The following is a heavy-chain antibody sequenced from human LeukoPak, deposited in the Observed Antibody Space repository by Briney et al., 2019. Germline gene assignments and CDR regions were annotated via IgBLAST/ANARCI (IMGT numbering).Heavy chain of an antibody. D-gene: IGHD6-19*01. Sequence: GRSLRLSCAASGFTFSSYGMHWVRQAPGKGLEWVAVIWYDGSNKYYADSVKGRFTISRDNSKNTLYLQMNSLRAEDTAVYYCAKDHPQGQWLGRFDYWGQGTLVTVSS. CDR3: AKDHPQGQWLGRFDY. CDR2: IWYDGSNK. V-gene: IGHV3-33*06. J-gene: IGHJ4*02. CDR1: GFTFSSYG.